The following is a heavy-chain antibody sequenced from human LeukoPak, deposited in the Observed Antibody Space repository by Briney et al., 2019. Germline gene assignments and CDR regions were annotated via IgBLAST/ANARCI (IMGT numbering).Heavy chain of an antibody. CDR1: GFNFSSYA. D-gene: IGHD2-8*01. J-gene: IGHJ4*02. CDR2: ISCSGGST. V-gene: IGHV3-23*01. Sequence: HAGGSLRLSCAAPGFNFSSYAMSSVRQAPGKGLEWVSAISCSGGSTYYADSVKGRFTISRDNSKNTLYLQMNSLRAEDTAVYYYAKVGVLMVYTNIFFDYWGQGTLVTVSS. CDR3: AKVGVLMVYTNIFFDY.